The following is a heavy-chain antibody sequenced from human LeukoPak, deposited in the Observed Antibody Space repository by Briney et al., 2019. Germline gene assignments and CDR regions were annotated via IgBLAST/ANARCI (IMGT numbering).Heavy chain of an antibody. V-gene: IGHV3-23*01. CDR2: ISGSGGST. Sequence: GWSLRLSCAASGLTFSSYAMSWVRQAPGKGLEWVSAISGSGGSTYYADSVKGRFTISRDNAENSLYLEVNSLRAEDTAVYYCARALYTSGWYPDYFDYWGQGTLVTVSS. D-gene: IGHD6-19*01. CDR1: GLTFSSYA. CDR3: ARALYTSGWYPDYFDY. J-gene: IGHJ4*02.